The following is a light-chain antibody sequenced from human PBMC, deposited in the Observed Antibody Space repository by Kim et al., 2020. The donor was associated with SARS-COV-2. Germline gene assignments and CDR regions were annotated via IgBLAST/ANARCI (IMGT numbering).Light chain of an antibody. Sequence: APGQTARSTCGGNNIGSKSVHCYRQKPGQAPVLVIYFDTDRPSGSPERFSGSNSGDTATLTISRVEAGDEADYYCQVWDSRSDHGVFGGGTQLTVL. CDR1: NIGSKS. CDR2: FDT. J-gene: IGLJ2*01. V-gene: IGLV3-21*04. CDR3: QVWDSRSDHGV.